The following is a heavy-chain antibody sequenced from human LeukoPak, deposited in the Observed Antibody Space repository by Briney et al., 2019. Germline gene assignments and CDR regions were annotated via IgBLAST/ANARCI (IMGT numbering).Heavy chain of an antibody. Sequence: PGGSLRLSCAASGFTFSSYTMNWVRQAPGKGPEWVSSFTSSSSYIYYADSVKGRFTISRDNARNSLYLQMNSLRAEDTALYYCARDLMITFGGVRYVYMDVRGKGTTVTVSS. CDR2: FTSSSSYI. CDR3: ARDLMITFGGVRYVYMDV. J-gene: IGHJ6*03. D-gene: IGHD3-16*01. V-gene: IGHV3-21*01. CDR1: GFTFSSYT.